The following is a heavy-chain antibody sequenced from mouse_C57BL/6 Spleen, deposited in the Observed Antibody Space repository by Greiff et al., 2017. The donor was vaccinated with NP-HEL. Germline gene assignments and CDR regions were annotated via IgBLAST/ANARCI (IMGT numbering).Heavy chain of an antibody. Sequence: EVQLQQSGPELVKPGASVKIPCKASGYTFTDYNMDWVKQSHGKSLEWIGDINPNNGGTIYNQKFKGKATLTVDKSSSTAYMELRSLTSEDTAVYYCARSYYSNCYYAMDYWGQGTSVTVSS. D-gene: IGHD2-5*01. V-gene: IGHV1-18*01. CDR1: GYTFTDYN. J-gene: IGHJ4*01. CDR3: ARSYYSNCYYAMDY. CDR2: INPNNGGT.